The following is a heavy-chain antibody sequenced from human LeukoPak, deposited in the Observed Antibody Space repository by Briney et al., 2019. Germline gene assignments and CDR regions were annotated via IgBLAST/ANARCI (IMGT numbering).Heavy chain of an antibody. CDR1: GGTFSSYA. V-gene: IGHV1-69*06. D-gene: IGHD3-10*01. Sequence: SVKVSCKASGGTFSSYAISWVRQAPGQGLEWMGGIIPIFGTANYAQKFQGRVTITADKSTSTAYMELSSLRSEDTAVYYCARVVKSPDITVVRGVTPSNWFDPWGQGTLVTVSS. J-gene: IGHJ5*02. CDR3: ARVVKSPDITVVRGVTPSNWFDP. CDR2: IIPIFGTA.